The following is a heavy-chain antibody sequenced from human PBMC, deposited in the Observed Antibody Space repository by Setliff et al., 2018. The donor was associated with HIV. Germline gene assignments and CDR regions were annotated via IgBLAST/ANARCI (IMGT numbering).Heavy chain of an antibody. CDR3: STSPGGLGVAATGRRYLHH. CDR2: FDPEDGET. J-gene: IGHJ1*01. D-gene: IGHD6-19*01. CDR1: GYILTELS. V-gene: IGHV1-24*01. Sequence: ASVKVSCKVSGYILTELSRHWVRQAPGKGLEWMGGFDPEDGETISAQKFQGRVTMTEDTSTDTAYMELRSLRSEDTAVYYCSTSPGGLGVAATGRRYLHHWGQGTLVTVSS.